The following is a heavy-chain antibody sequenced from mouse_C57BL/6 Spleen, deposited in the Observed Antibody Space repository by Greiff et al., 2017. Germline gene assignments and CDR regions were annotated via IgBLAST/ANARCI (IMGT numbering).Heavy chain of an antibody. D-gene: IGHD1-1*01. J-gene: IGHJ2*01. V-gene: IGHV5-12*01. CDR2: ISNGGGST. Sequence: EVMLVESGGGLVQPGGSLKLSCAASGFTFSDYYMYWVRQTPEKRLEWVAYISNGGGSTYYPDTVKGRFTISRDNAKNTLYLQMSRLKSEDTAMYYCARGYGSHYFGYWGQGTTLTVSS. CDR3: ARGYGSHYFGY. CDR1: GFTFSDYY.